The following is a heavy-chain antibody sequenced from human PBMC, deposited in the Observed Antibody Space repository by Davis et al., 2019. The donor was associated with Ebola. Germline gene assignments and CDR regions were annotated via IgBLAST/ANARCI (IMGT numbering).Heavy chain of an antibody. V-gene: IGHV3-7*01. CDR1: GFTFSNFW. Sequence: PGGSLRLSCAASGFTFSNFWMSWVRQLPGRRLEFVANINEDASKKSFVDSVKGRFTISRDNAKNSLYLQMNSLRVEDTAIYYCARDPGYSAFDIWGQGTMVTVSS. CDR2: INEDASKK. J-gene: IGHJ3*02. D-gene: IGHD2-2*02. CDR3: ARDPGYSAFDI.